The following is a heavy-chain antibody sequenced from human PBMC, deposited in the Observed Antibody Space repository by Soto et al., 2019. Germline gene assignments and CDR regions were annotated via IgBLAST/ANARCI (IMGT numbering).Heavy chain of an antibody. D-gene: IGHD3-16*02. CDR3: ARGGRSYDYVWGCYRPPPFDY. Sequence: SETLSFTCAVYGGSFSGYYWSWIRQPPGKGLEWIGEINHSGSTNYNPSLKSRVTISVDTSKNQFSLKLSSVTAADTAVYYCARGGRSYDYVWGCYRPPPFDYWGQGTLVTVSS. J-gene: IGHJ4*02. CDR2: INHSGST. CDR1: GGSFSGYY. V-gene: IGHV4-34*01.